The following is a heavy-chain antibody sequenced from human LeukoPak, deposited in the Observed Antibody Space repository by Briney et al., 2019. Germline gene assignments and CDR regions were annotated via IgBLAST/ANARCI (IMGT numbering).Heavy chain of an antibody. V-gene: IGHV3-21*01. CDR3: ARGEYGIAAAGNDY. D-gene: IGHD6-13*01. CDR1: VFPFSRYS. CDR2: ISSSSSYI. Sequence: GGSLRLSCTTSVFPFSRYSLNWVRQAPGKGLEWVSSISSSSSYIYYADSVKGRSTISRDNAKNSLYLQVNSLRAEDTAVYYCARGEYGIAAAGNDYWGQGTLVTVSS. J-gene: IGHJ4*02.